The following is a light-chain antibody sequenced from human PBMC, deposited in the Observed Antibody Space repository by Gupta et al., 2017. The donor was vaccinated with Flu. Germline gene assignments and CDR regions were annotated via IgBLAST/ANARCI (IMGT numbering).Light chain of an antibody. CDR1: QTILYSPNNKNC. Sequence: DLVLTQSPDSLAVSLVESATINFQSSQTILYSPNNKNCLAWYQKKPGQPPKLLIYWASTRESGVPDRFSGAGSGTDFTLTISNLQAEDVAVYYCQQYYANTLTFGGGAKLEIK. J-gene: IGKJ4*01. V-gene: IGKV4-1*01. CDR2: WAS. CDR3: QQYYANTLT.